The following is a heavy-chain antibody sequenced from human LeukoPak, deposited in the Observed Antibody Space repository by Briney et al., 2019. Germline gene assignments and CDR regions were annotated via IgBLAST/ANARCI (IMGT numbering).Heavy chain of an antibody. D-gene: IGHD5-12*01. CDR2: INPNSGCT. V-gene: IGHV1-2*02. CDR1: GYTFTGYY. J-gene: IGHJ4*02. CDR3: VSRYSNNN. Sequence: ASVKVSCKASGYTFTGYYMHWVRQAPGQGLEWMGWINPNSGCTNYAQKFQGRVTMTRDTSISTAYMELRRLTADDTAVYYCVSRYSNNNWGQGTLVTVSS.